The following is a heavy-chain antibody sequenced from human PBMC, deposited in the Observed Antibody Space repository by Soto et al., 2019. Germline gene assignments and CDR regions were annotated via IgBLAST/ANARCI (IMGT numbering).Heavy chain of an antibody. CDR2: IYSSGTT. V-gene: IGHV4-61*01. Sequence: SETLSLTCTVSGGSVTSDPYYWTWIRQPPGKEPEWIGYIYSSGTTTYSPSLMRRGTISVDTSKNQFSLKLNSVIAADTAVYYCARGSGTWYHFDCWGQGTLVTVSS. J-gene: IGHJ4*02. D-gene: IGHD6-13*01. CDR1: GGSVTSDPYY. CDR3: ARGSGTWYHFDC.